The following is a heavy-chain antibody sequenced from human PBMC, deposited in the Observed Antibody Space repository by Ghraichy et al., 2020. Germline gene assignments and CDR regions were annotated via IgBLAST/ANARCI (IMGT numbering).Heavy chain of an antibody. V-gene: IGHV3-23*01. CDR1: GFTFSSYA. CDR2: ISGSGGST. D-gene: IGHD1-26*01. CDR3: ANTGTGGSYSAFDI. Sequence: LSLTCAASGFTFSSYAMSWVRQAPGKGLEWVSAISGSGGSTYYADSVKGRFTISRDNSKNTLYLQMNSLRAEDTAVYYCANTGTGGSYSAFDIWGQGTMVTVSS. J-gene: IGHJ3*02.